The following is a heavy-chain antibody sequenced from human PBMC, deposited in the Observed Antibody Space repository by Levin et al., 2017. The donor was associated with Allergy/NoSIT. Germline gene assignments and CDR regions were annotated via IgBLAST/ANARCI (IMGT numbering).Heavy chain of an antibody. CDR1: GFIFNSYS. Sequence: GGSLRLSCAASGFIFNSYSMNWVRQAPGKGLEWISYISSSSSTIYYADSVKGRFTISRDNAKNSLYLQMDSLRDDATAFYYCAREYYYSDSSAFYSLFDYWGQGTLVTVSS. D-gene: IGHD3-22*01. J-gene: IGHJ4*02. V-gene: IGHV3-48*02. CDR3: AREYYYSDSSAFYSLFDY. CDR2: ISSSSSTI.